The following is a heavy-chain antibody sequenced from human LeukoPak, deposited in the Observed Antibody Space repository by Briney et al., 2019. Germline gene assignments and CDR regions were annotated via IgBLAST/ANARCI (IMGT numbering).Heavy chain of an antibody. J-gene: IGHJ5*02. V-gene: IGHV4-59*01. CDR1: GGSISSYY. CDR2: IYYSGST. CDR3: ARAFSIAAAGTFWFDP. Sequence: SETLSLTCTVSGGSISSYYWSWIRQPPGKGLEWIGYIYYSGSTNYNPSLKSRVTISVDTSKNQFSLKLSSVTAADTAVYYCARAFSIAAAGTFWFDPWGQGTLVTVSS. D-gene: IGHD6-13*01.